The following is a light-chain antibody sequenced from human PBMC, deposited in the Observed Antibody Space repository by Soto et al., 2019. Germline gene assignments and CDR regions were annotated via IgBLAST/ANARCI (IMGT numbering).Light chain of an antibody. J-gene: IGLJ2*01. V-gene: IGLV2-23*01. CDR3: SSYAGYSTSVV. CDR1: SSDVGGHNY. CDR2: EAN. Sequence: QSALTQPASVSGSPGQSITISCTGTSSDVGGHNYVSWYQQHPGKAPKLMIYEANKRPSGVSNRFSGSKSGNTASLTISGLQPEDEAEYHCSSYAGYSTSVVFGGGTQLTVL.